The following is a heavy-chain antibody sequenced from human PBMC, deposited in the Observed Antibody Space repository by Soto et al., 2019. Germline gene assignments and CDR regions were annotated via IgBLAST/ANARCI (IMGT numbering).Heavy chain of an antibody. J-gene: IGHJ2*01. CDR1: GYTFTSYG. Sequence: QVQLVQSGAEVKKPVASVKVSCKASGYTFTSYGISWVRQAPGQGLEWMGWISAYNGNTNYAQKLQGRVTMTTDTTTSTAYMELRSLRSDDTAVYYCARGGEVVVVPAADWYFDLWGRGTLVTVSS. V-gene: IGHV1-18*01. D-gene: IGHD2-2*01. CDR2: ISAYNGNT. CDR3: ARGGEVVVVPAADWYFDL.